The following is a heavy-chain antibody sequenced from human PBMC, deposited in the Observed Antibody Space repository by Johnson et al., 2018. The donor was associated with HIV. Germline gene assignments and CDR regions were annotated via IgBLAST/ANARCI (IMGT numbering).Heavy chain of an antibody. CDR1: GFTFSRYG. J-gene: IGHJ3*02. CDR2: IRYDGSNK. V-gene: IGHV3-30*02. Sequence: VQLVESGGGVVQPGGSLRLSCAASGFTFSRYGMHWVRQAPGKGLEWVAFIRYDGSNKYYADSVKGRFTISSDNSKNTLYLQMNSLRAEDTAVYYCAKDGGGYNVWSGYYDAFDIWGQGTMVTVSS. CDR3: AKDGGGYNVWSGYYDAFDI. D-gene: IGHD3-3*01.